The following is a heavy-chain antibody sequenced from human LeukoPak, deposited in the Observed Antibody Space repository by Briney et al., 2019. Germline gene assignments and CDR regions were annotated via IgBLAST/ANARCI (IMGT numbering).Heavy chain of an antibody. CDR1: GVSISSYY. CDR3: ARAYCSGGSCYSSRGMLDP. V-gene: IGHV4-59*01. D-gene: IGHD2-15*01. J-gene: IGHJ5*02. Sequence: SETLSLTCTVSGVSISSYYWSWLRQPPGKGLEWIGYIYYSGSTNYNPSLKSRVTISLDTTKNQFSLILNSVTAADTAVYYCARAYCSGGSCYSSRGMLDPWGEGTLVTVSS. CDR2: IYYSGST.